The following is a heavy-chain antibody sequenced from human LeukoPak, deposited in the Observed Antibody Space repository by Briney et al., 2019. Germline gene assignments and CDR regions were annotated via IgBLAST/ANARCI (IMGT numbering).Heavy chain of an antibody. CDR2: INPNSGGT. D-gene: IGHD6-13*01. Sequence: ASVKVSCKASGYTFTGYYMHWVRQAPGLGLEWMGWINPNSGGTNYAQKFQGWVTMTRDTSISTAYMELSRLRSDDTAVYYCARATSSSSWDWFDPWGQGTLVTVSS. CDR1: GYTFTGYY. CDR3: ARATSSSSWDWFDP. V-gene: IGHV1-2*04. J-gene: IGHJ5*02.